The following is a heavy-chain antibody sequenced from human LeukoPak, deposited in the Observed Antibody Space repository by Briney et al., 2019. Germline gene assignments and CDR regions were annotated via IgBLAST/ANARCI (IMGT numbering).Heavy chain of an antibody. V-gene: IGHV3-30-3*01. CDR3: ARDSDDSSGYSPDY. J-gene: IGHJ4*02. Sequence: GGSLRLSCAAFGFTFSSYAMHWVRQAPGKGLEWVAVISYDGSNKYYADSVKGRFTISRDNSKNTLYLQMNSLRAEDTAVYYCARDSDDSSGYSPDYWGQGTLVTVSS. D-gene: IGHD3-22*01. CDR1: GFTFSSYA. CDR2: ISYDGSNK.